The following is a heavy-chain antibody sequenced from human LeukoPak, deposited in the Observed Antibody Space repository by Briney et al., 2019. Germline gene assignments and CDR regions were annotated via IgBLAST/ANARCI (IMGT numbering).Heavy chain of an antibody. V-gene: IGHV3-7*01. D-gene: IGHD2-21*02. Sequence: GGSLRLSCAASGFTFSSYWMSWVRQAPGKGLEWVANIKQDGSEKYYVDSVKGRFTISRDNAKNSLYLQMNSLRAEDTAVYYCARVIRGVVVTAIYYYYGMDVWGQGTTVTVSS. CDR2: IKQDGSEK. CDR1: GFTFSSYW. CDR3: ARVIRGVVVTAIYYYYGMDV. J-gene: IGHJ6*02.